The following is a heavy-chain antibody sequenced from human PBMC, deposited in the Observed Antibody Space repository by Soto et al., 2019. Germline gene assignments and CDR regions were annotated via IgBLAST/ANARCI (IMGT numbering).Heavy chain of an antibody. Sequence: ASVKVSCKASGYTFTSYAMHWVRQAPGQRLEWMGWINAGNGNTKYSQKFQGRVTMTRNTSISTAYMELSSLRSEDTAVYYCARCGYSYGYLLGDDYYYMDVWGKGTTVTVSS. CDR2: INAGNGNT. D-gene: IGHD5-18*01. CDR1: GYTFTSYA. J-gene: IGHJ6*03. V-gene: IGHV1-3*01. CDR3: ARCGYSYGYLLGDDYYYMDV.